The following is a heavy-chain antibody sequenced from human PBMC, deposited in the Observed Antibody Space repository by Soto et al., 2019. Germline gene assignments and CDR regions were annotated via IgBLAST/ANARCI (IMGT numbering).Heavy chain of an antibody. CDR1: GGSFSGYY. CDR3: ARAGTAAGTTLRGYNWFDP. CDR2: INHSGST. D-gene: IGHD6-13*01. Sequence: QVQLQQWGAGLLKPSETLSLTCAVYGGSFSGYYWSWIRQPPGKGLEWIGEINHSGSTNYNPSLKSRVTISVDTSKYQFSLKLSYVTAADTAVYYCARAGTAAGTTLRGYNWFDPWGQGTLVTVSS. J-gene: IGHJ5*02. V-gene: IGHV4-34*01.